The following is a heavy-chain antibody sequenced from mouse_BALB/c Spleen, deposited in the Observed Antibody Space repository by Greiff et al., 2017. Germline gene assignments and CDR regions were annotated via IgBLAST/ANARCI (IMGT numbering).Heavy chain of an antibody. V-gene: IGHV2-6-7*01. Sequence: VKLMESGPGLVEPSQCLSISCTASGFSLTGYGVNWVRQPPGKGLEWLGMIWGDGSTDYNSALKSRQSISKDNSKSQVFLKMNRLQTDDTARYYCDRDRGYGNYYAMDYWGQGTSVTVSA. CDR1: GFSLTGYG. CDR3: DRDRGYGNYYAMDY. CDR2: IWGDGST. D-gene: IGHD2-1*01. J-gene: IGHJ4*01.